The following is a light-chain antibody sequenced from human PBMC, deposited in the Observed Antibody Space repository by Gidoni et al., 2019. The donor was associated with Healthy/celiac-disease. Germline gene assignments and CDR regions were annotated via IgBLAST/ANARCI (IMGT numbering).Light chain of an antibody. Sequence: DIQITKSPATLSVSVGDRVTITCRASQSISSWLAWYQQKPGKAPKLLIYKASSLESGVPSRFSGSGSGTEFTLTISSLQPDDFATYYCQQYNSYPYTFGQGTKLEIK. CDR3: QQYNSYPYT. CDR2: KAS. J-gene: IGKJ2*01. CDR1: QSISSW. V-gene: IGKV1-5*03.